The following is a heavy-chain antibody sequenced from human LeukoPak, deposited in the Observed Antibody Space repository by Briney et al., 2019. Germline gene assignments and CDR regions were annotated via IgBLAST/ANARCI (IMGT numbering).Heavy chain of an antibody. V-gene: IGHV1-69*13. CDR3: AREVEWLRDAFL. CDR2: IIPIFCTA. CDR1: GSTFRSYA. J-gene: IGHJ4*02. D-gene: IGHD5-12*01. Sequence: SVKVSCKGSGSTFRSYAISRVRQAPGQGLEWMGGIIPIFCTANYAQKFQGRVTITADESTSTAYMELNSLRSEDTAVYYCAREVEWLRDAFLWGQGTLVTVSS.